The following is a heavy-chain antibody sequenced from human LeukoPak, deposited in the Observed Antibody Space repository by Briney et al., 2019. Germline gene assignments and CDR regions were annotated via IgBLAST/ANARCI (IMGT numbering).Heavy chain of an antibody. D-gene: IGHD2-2*01. V-gene: IGHV1-18*01. CDR2: ISAYNGNT. CDR1: GYTFTSYG. CDR3: ARVTGEYQLLEMYYFDY. J-gene: IGHJ4*02. Sequence: ASVKVSCKASGYTFTSYGISWVRQAPGQGLEWMGWISAYNGNTNYAQKLQGRVTMTTDTSTSTAYMELRSLRSDDTAVYYCARVTGEYQLLEMYYFDYWGQGTLVTVSS.